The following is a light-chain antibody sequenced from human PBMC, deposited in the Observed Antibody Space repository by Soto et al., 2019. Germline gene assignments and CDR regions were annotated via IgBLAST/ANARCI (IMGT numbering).Light chain of an antibody. CDR2: TNH. J-gene: IGLJ3*02. Sequence: QAVVTQPPSASGTPGQRVAISCSGSTSNLGGNYVYWYQQFPGTAPKLLIYTNHQRPSGVPDRFSGFKSGTSASLVISGLRSEDEADYYCAAWDDSLRGRVFGGGTKLTVL. V-gene: IGLV1-47*02. CDR1: TSNLGGNY. CDR3: AAWDDSLRGRV.